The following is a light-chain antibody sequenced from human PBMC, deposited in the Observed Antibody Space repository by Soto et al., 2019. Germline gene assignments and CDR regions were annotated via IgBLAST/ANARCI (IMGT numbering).Light chain of an antibody. V-gene: IGLV2-14*01. CDR3: AAWDDSLSGRV. CDR2: EVS. J-gene: IGLJ3*02. Sequence: QSALTQPASVSGSPGQSITISCTGTSSDVGAYSYVSWYQQHPGKAPKLMIYEVSNRPSGVSNRFSGSRSGNTASLTISGLRSEDEADYYCAAWDDSLSGRVFGGGTKLTVL. CDR1: SSDVGAYSY.